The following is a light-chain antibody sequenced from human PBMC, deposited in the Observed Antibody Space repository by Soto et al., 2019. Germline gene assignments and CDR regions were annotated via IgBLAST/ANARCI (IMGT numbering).Light chain of an antibody. Sequence: EVVLTQSPATLSLSPGERATLSCRASQSIATYLAWYQQKPGRAPSLLIFDASNRATGIPARFSGSGSGTDFTLTLSSLEPEDFATYYCQQRSRWPPTFGHGTKVDI. CDR3: QQRSRWPPT. CDR2: DAS. CDR1: QSIATY. V-gene: IGKV3-11*01. J-gene: IGKJ1*01.